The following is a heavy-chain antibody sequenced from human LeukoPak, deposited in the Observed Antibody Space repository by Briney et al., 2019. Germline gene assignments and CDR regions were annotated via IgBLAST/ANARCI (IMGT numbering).Heavy chain of an antibody. CDR1: GYTFTGYY. J-gene: IGHJ4*02. D-gene: IGHD1-1*01. V-gene: IGHV1-2*02. CDR2: INPNSGGT. Sequence: ASVKVSCKASGYTFTGYYMHWVRQAPGQGLEWMGWINPNSGGTNYAQKFQGRVTMTRDTSISTAYMELSRLRSDDTAVYYCARVLEPTGTVDYWGQGTLVTVPS. CDR3: ARVLEPTGTVDY.